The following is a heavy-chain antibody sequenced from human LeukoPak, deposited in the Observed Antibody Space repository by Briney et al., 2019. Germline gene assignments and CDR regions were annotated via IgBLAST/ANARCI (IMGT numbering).Heavy chain of an antibody. CDR1: GYTFTGYY. CDR2: INPNSGGT. Sequence: ASVKVSCKASGYTFTGYYMHWVRQAPGQGLEWMRWINPNSGGTNYAQKFQGRVTMTRDTSISTAYMELSRLRSDDTAVYYCARGLYCSSTSCYYGMDVWGQGTTVTVSS. V-gene: IGHV1-2*02. CDR3: ARGLYCSSTSCYYGMDV. J-gene: IGHJ6*02. D-gene: IGHD2-2*01.